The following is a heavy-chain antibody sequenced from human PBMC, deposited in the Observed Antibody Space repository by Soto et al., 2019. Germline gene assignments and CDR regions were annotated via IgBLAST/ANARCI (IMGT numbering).Heavy chain of an antibody. J-gene: IGHJ4*02. Sequence: QVHLVESGGGVVQPGGSLRLSCAASGFTFSVFGMHWVRQAPGKGPEWVAVISHDGNSKHYADSVKGRFSISRDNARNAGSTIMESMGPEEMYLYFCTITIAEPPSDDSRGGGALIDHWGQGTLVTVSS. CDR3: TITIAEPPSDDSRGGGALIDH. D-gene: IGHD2-21*01. V-gene: IGHV3-30*03. CDR2: ISHDGNSK. CDR1: GFTFSVFG.